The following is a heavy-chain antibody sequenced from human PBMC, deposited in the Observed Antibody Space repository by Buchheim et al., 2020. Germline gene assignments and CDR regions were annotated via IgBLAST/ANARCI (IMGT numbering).Heavy chain of an antibody. Sequence: EVQLLESGGGLVQPGGSLRLSCAASGFTFSSYAMSWVRQAPGKGLEWVSAISGSGGSTYYADSVKGRFTISRDNPKNTLYLQMNSLRAEDTAVYYCAKDRNYYDSSGSTGYFDYWGQGTL. D-gene: IGHD3-22*01. CDR1: GFTFSSYA. CDR2: ISGSGGST. V-gene: IGHV3-23*01. J-gene: IGHJ4*02. CDR3: AKDRNYYDSSGSTGYFDY.